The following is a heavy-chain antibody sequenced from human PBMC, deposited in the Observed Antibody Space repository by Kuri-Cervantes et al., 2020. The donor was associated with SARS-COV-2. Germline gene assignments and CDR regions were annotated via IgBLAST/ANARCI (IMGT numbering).Heavy chain of an antibody. CDR3: ARDGGAGYYYMDV. Sequence: GESLKISCAASGFTFSSYSMNWVRQAPGKGLEWVSSISSSSSYIYYADSVKGRFTISRDNAKNSLYLQMNSLRAEDTAVYYCARDGGAGYYYMDVWGKGTTVTVSS. V-gene: IGHV3-21*01. J-gene: IGHJ6*03. D-gene: IGHD3-22*01. CDR2: ISSSSSYI. CDR1: GFTFSSYS.